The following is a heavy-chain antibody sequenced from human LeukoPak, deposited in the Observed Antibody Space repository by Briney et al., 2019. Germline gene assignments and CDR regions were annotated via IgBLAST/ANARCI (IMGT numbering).Heavy chain of an antibody. Sequence: ASVKVSCKASGYTFTSYGISWVRQAPGQGLEWMGWISAYNGNTDYAQKLQGRVTMTTDTSTSTAYMELRSLRSDDTAVYYCARDIDDSSGWYAGGDYWGQGTLVTVSS. V-gene: IGHV1-18*01. J-gene: IGHJ4*02. CDR1: GYTFTSYG. D-gene: IGHD6-19*01. CDR3: ARDIDDSSGWYAGGDY. CDR2: ISAYNGNT.